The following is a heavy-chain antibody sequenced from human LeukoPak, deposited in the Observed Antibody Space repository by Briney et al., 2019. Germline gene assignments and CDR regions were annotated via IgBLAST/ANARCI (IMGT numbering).Heavy chain of an antibody. Sequence: PSETLSLTCTVSGGSISSSSYYWGWIRQPPGKGLEWIGYTYHSGSTYYNPSLKSRVTISVDRSKNQFSLKLSSVTAADTAVYYCDRDGNTPHWGQGTLVTVSS. D-gene: IGHD1-7*01. CDR2: TYHSGST. V-gene: IGHV4-39*07. CDR1: GGSISSSSYY. J-gene: IGHJ4*02. CDR3: DRDGNTPH.